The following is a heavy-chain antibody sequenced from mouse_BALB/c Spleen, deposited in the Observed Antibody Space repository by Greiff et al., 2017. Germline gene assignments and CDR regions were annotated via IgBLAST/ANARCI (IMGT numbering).Heavy chain of an antibody. V-gene: IGHV1-54*01. J-gene: IGHJ2*01. Sequence: VHLVESGAELVRPGTSVKVSCKASGYAFTNYLIEWVKQRPGQGLEWIGVINPGSGGTNYNEKFKGKATLTADKSSSTAYMQLSSLTSDDSAVYFCARTKENYFDYWGQGTTLTVSS. CDR1: GYAFTNYL. CDR2: INPGSGGT. CDR3: ARTKENYFDY.